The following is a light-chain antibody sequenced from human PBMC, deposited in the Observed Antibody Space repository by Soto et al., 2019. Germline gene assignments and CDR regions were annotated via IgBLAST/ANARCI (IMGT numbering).Light chain of an antibody. CDR1: QSVSSNF. CDR2: GAS. CDR3: QQYDNSPQT. Sequence: IVLTQSPGTLSLSPGERATLSCRASQSVSSNFLAWYQQKPGQAPRLLSSGASNRATGIPDRFSGSGSGTDFTLTIRGLEPEDVAVYYCQQYDNSPQTFGQGTKVDTK. V-gene: IGKV3-20*01. J-gene: IGKJ1*01.